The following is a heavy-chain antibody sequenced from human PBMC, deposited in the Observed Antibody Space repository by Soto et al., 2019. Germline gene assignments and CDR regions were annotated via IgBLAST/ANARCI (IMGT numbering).Heavy chain of an antibody. Sequence: QVQLQESGPGLVKPSETLSLNCTVSGGPISSYYWSCIRQSPGKGLEWIGYIYYSGGTNYNPSLRSRVHISVDTSKNQLSLELNSVTAADSAVYYCARGSSGWPPRLDYWGQGTLVTVSS. D-gene: IGHD6-19*01. CDR2: IYYSGGT. CDR3: ARGSSGWPPRLDY. J-gene: IGHJ4*02. V-gene: IGHV4-59*01. CDR1: GGPISSYY.